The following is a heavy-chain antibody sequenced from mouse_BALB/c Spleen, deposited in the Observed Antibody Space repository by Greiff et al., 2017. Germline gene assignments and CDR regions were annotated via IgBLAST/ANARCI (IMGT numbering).Heavy chain of an antibody. CDR1: GFTFSSYT. D-gene: IGHD3-1*01. V-gene: IGHV5-12-2*01. Sequence: DVKLVESGGGLVQPGGSLKLSCAASGFTFSSYTMSWVRQTPEKRLEWVAYISNGGGSTYYPDTVKGRFTISRDNAKNTLYLQMSSLKSEDTAMYYCARHSGFDYWGQGTSVTVSS. J-gene: IGHJ4*01. CDR3: ARHSGFDY. CDR2: ISNGGGST.